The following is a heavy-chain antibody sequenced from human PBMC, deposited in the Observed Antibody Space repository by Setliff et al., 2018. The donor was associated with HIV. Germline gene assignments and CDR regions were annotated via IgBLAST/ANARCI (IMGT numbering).Heavy chain of an antibody. D-gene: IGHD6-19*01. J-gene: IGHJ4*02. CDR3: ARSPRIGVAGEFEY. V-gene: IGHV4-4*09. CDR1: GGSISSYY. CDR2: IYTSGSV. Sequence: NPSETLSLTCTVSGGSISSYYWSWIRQPPGKGLEWIGYIYTSGSVNYNPSLNSRVTISVDTSKNQFSLKVNSGTAADTAVYYCARSPRIGVAGEFEYWGQGTLVTVSS.